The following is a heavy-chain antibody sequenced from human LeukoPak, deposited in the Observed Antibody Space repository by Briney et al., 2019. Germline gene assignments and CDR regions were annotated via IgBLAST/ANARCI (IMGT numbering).Heavy chain of an antibody. V-gene: IGHV4-4*07. CDR2: IYTSGST. CDR3: ARGAPFDDVWGSYRTFDY. Sequence: PSETLSLTCTVSGGSISSNYWSWIRQPAGKGLEWIGRIYTSGSTNYNPSLKSRVTMSVDTSKNQFSLKLSSVTAAGTAVYYCARGAPFDDVWGSYRTFDYWGQGTLVTVSS. J-gene: IGHJ4*02. D-gene: IGHD3-16*02. CDR1: GGSISSNY.